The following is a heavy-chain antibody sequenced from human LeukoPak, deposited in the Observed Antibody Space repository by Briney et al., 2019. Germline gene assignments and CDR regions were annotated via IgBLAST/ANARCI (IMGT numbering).Heavy chain of an antibody. CDR2: VFYSGST. D-gene: IGHD3-9*01. CDR3: ASGGLVSRYLDH. Sequence: PSETQSLTCAVSGGSISSSTWWTWVRQPPGKGLEWIGEVFYSGSTNSNPSLKSRLTMSVDESKHEFSLKLTSVTAADTAVYYCASGGLVSRYLDHWGQGTLVTVSP. V-gene: IGHV4-4*02. CDR1: GGSISSSTW. J-gene: IGHJ4*02.